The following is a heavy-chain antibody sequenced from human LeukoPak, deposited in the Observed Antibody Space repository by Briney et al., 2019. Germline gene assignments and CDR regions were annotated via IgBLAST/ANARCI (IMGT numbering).Heavy chain of an antibody. Sequence: GRSLRLSCAASGFTFDDYVMHWVRQAPGKGLEWVSGISWNSGSIGYADSVKGRFTISRDNAKNSLYLQMNSLRVEDTALYYCAKDLRATTVVTRGGFDYWGQGTLVTVSS. V-gene: IGHV3-9*01. CDR3: AKDLRATTVVTRGGFDY. CDR1: GFTFDDYV. CDR2: ISWNSGSI. D-gene: IGHD4-23*01. J-gene: IGHJ4*02.